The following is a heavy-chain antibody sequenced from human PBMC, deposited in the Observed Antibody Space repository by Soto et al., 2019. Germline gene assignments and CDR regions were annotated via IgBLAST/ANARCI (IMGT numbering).Heavy chain of an antibody. J-gene: IGHJ4*02. D-gene: IGHD3-22*01. Sequence: QLHLQESGPGLVKPSETLSLTCTVSGGSINYSDGYYWTWIRQPPGKGLLWVGGIYYSGNTYYHPSLNSRVTISVDTSKNQFSLRLSSVTAADTAVYYCARHPSSGCHQFWSQGTLVTVSS. CDR3: ARHPSSGCHQF. V-gene: IGHV4-39*01. CDR1: GGSINYSDGYY. CDR2: IYYSGNT.